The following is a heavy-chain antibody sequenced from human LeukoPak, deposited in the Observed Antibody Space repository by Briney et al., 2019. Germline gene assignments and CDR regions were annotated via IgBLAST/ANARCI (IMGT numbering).Heavy chain of an antibody. J-gene: IGHJ3*02. CDR3: AKGVLYSDYIWGTYKPDAFDI. CDR1: GFTFSDYY. V-gene: IGHV3-23*01. CDR2: ISCNVGST. D-gene: IGHD3-16*01. Sequence: GGSLTLSWAASGFTFSDYYMSWIRQAPGRWLGWVSAISCNVGSTYYGHSVEGLFTISRDNSKNTLYPQMNSLRAEDSAVYHCAKGVLYSDYIWGTYKPDAFDIWGQGTMVTVSS.